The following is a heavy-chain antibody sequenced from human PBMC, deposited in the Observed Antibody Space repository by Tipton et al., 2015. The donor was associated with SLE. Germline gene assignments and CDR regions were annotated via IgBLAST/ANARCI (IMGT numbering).Heavy chain of an antibody. D-gene: IGHD2-15*01. CDR3: ARGYCSGGSCYPASE. J-gene: IGHJ4*02. CDR1: GFTFSSYS. V-gene: IGHV3-48*01. CDR2: ISSSSSTI. Sequence: SLRLSCAASGFTFSSYSMNWVRQAPGKGLEWVSYISSSSSTIYYADSVKGRFTISRDNAKNSLYLQMNSLRAEDTAVYYCARGYCSGGSCYPASEWGQGTLVTVSS.